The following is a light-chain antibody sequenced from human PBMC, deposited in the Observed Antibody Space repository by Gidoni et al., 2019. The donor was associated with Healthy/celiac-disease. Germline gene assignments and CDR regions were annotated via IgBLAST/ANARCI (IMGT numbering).Light chain of an antibody. CDR3: QQSYSTPPRT. CDR1: QSISSY. Sequence: VQMTQSPSSPSASVGDRVTITCRASQSISSYLNWYQQKPGEAPKLLIYAAASLQSGVPSRFSGSGSGTEFTLTISSLQPEDFATYYCQQSYSTPPRTFGQGTKVEIK. V-gene: IGKV1-39*01. CDR2: AAA. J-gene: IGKJ1*01.